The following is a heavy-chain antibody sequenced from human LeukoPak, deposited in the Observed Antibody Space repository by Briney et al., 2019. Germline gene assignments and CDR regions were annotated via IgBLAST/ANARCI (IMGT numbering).Heavy chain of an antibody. Sequence: SETLSLTCTVSGGSISSSSYYWGWIRQPPGKGLEWIGSIYYSGSTYYNPSLKSRVTISVDTSKNQFSLKLGSVTAAATAVYYCASYSGYDLGSYALDIWGQGTMVTVSS. CDR1: GGSISSSSYY. V-gene: IGHV4-39*07. CDR3: ASYSGYDLGSYALDI. CDR2: IYYSGST. J-gene: IGHJ3*02. D-gene: IGHD5-12*01.